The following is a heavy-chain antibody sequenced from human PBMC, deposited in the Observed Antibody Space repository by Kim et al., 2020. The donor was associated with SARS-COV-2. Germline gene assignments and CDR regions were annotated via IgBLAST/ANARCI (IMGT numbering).Heavy chain of an antibody. CDR3: ARDHGLRGGLDY. J-gene: IGHJ4*02. V-gene: IGHV4-59*01. Sequence: SETLSLTCTVSTDSMNRFHWSWIRQSPGEGLEWIGNIYYRGTTNYNPSLKSRVTISLDTSQKYFSLKLSSLTAADTAVYYCARDHGLRGGLDYWGQGIVVTVSS. CDR2: IYYRGTT. D-gene: IGHD3-10*01. CDR1: TDSMNRFH.